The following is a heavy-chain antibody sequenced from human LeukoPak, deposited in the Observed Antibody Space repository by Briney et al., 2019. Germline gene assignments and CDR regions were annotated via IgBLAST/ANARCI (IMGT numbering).Heavy chain of an antibody. Sequence: GGSLRLSCAASGFTFRSYGMHWVRQAPGKGLEWVAFIRYDGSNKYYADSVKGRFTISRDNSKNTLYLQMNSLRAEDTAVYYCAKVSSGSYPWYFDYWGQGTLVTVSS. D-gene: IGHD3-10*01. CDR2: IRYDGSNK. CDR1: GFTFRSYG. J-gene: IGHJ4*02. V-gene: IGHV3-30*02. CDR3: AKVSSGSYPWYFDY.